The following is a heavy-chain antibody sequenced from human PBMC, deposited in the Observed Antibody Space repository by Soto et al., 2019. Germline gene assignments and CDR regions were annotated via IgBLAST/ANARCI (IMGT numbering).Heavy chain of an antibody. V-gene: IGHV4-39*01. CDR1: GGSITTSDYY. Sequence: QLQLQESGPGLVKSSETLSLTCTVSGGSITTSDYYWAWIRQPPGQGLEWIGSIFHSGTAYYNPSLRSRVTMSVDTSKNQFSLSLGSVTAADTAIYYCARHVSLETVGAKRSFDSWGQGTLVTVSS. D-gene: IGHD1-26*01. CDR2: IFHSGTA. CDR3: ARHVSLETVGAKRSFDS. J-gene: IGHJ4*02.